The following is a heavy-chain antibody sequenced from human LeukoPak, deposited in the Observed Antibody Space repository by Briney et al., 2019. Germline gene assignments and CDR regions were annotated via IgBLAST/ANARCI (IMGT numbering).Heavy chain of an antibody. CDR3: AKWTAVVVVPAADFDY. CDR1: GFTFSSYA. CDR2: ISGSGGST. D-gene: IGHD2-2*01. J-gene: IGHJ4*02. V-gene: IGHV3-23*01. Sequence: GGSLRLSCAASGFTFSSYAMSWVRQAPGKGLEWVSAISGSGGSTYYADSVKGRFTISRDNSKNTLYLQMNSLRAEDTAVYYCAKWTAVVVVPAADFDYWGQGTLVTVSS.